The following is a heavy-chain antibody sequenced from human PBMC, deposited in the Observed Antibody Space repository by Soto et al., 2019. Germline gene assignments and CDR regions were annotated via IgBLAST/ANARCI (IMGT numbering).Heavy chain of an antibody. V-gene: IGHV3-66*01. CDR3: ATLTKYDILSGFYPC. CDR2: IYSDGST. D-gene: IGHD3-9*01. CDR1: GFTVNSNY. J-gene: IGHJ4*02. Sequence: EVQLVESGGGLAQPGGSLRLSCAASGFTVNSNYMSWVRQAPGKGLEWVSVIYSDGSTYYADSVKGRFIISRENSNNALYVQMNSLRADDTAVYYCATLTKYDILSGFYPCWGQGTLVTVSS.